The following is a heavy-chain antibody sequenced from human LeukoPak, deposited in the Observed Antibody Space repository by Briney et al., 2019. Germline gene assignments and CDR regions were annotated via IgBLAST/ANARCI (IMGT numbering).Heavy chain of an antibody. Sequence: PVGSLRLSCAASGVTVCSNYLCSVRQAPGGRLECVSVICSGGSTYYADSVKGRFTISRDNSKNTLYLQMNSLRAEDTAVYYCARGGGILFDPWGQGTLVTVSS. V-gene: IGHV3-53*01. CDR1: GVTVCSNY. J-gene: IGHJ5*02. D-gene: IGHD6-13*01. CDR3: ARGGGILFDP. CDR2: ICSGGST.